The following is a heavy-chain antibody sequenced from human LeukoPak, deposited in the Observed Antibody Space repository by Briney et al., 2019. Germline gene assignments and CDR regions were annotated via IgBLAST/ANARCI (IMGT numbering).Heavy chain of an antibody. CDR1: GGSISSYY. Sequence: SETLSLTCTVSGGSISSYYWSWIRQPPGKGLEWIGYIYYSGSTNHNPSLKSRVTISVDTSKNQFSLKLSSVTAADTAVYYCAREGTLLNLPLDYWGQGTLVTISS. V-gene: IGHV4-4*08. CDR2: IYYSGST. J-gene: IGHJ4*02. D-gene: IGHD3-10*01. CDR3: AREGTLLNLPLDY.